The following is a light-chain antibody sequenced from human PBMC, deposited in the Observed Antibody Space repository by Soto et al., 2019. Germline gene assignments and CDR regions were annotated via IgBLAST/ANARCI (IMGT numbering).Light chain of an antibody. CDR1: QSVSTW. J-gene: IGKJ1*01. CDR2: KAS. CDR3: QQYSSNPWT. V-gene: IGKV1-5*03. Sequence: DIQMTQSPSTLSAFVGDRVTITCRASQSVSTWLAWYQQKPGKAPKLLIYKASGLESGVPSSFGGSGSGTEFTLTITSLQPDDFATYYCQQYSSNPWTFGQGTKVDI.